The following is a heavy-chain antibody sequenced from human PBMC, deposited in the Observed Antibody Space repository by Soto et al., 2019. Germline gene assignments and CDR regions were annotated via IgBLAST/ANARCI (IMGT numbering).Heavy chain of an antibody. Sequence: QVQLVQAGAEVKKPGSAVEVSCNASGGTFSSYAISWVRQAPGQALEWTGGIIPICGTANYAQKFQGRVTITADESTSTAHRELRSLRSEDTAVYYCAREYSSSPDYYYYGMDVWGQGTTVTVS. CDR1: GGTFSSYA. J-gene: IGHJ6*02. CDR3: AREYSSSPDYYYYGMDV. D-gene: IGHD6-13*01. V-gene: IGHV1-69*01. CDR2: IIPICGTA.